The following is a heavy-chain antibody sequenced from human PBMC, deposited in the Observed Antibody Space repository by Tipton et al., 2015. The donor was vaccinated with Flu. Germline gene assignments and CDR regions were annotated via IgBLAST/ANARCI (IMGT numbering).Heavy chain of an antibody. CDR1: GLTFSTFA. V-gene: IGHV3-30*04. J-gene: IGHJ4*02. Sequence: SLRLSCSVSGLTFSTFAMQWVRRAPGKGLEWLALISYDGRNQIYADSVKGRFTISRDNSKNTLYLQMNSRGPGDTAMYYCARVQQYGSGGSFFGYYFDHWGQGTQVTFSS. CDR2: ISYDGRNQ. CDR3: ARVQQYGSGGSFFGYYFDH. D-gene: IGHD3-10*01.